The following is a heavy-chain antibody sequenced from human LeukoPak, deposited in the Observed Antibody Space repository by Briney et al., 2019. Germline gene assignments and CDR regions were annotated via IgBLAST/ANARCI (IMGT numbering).Heavy chain of an antibody. D-gene: IGHD1-26*01. CDR1: GFTFSSYW. CDR2: INSDGSTT. Sequence: GGSLRLSCAASGFTFSSYWMHWVRQAPGKGLVWVSRINSDGSTTTYADSVKGRFTISRDNAKNTLYLQMNSLRAKDTAVYYCASGSRGSYSYWGQGTLVTVSS. J-gene: IGHJ4*02. V-gene: IGHV3-74*01. CDR3: ASGSRGSYSY.